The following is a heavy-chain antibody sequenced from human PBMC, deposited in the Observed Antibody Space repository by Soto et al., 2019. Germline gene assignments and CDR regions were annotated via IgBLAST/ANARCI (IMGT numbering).Heavy chain of an antibody. D-gene: IGHD3-22*01. J-gene: IGHJ4*02. CDR3: AKDLRDSSGYYYYIDS. Sequence: EVQLLESGGGLVQPGGSLRLSCAASGFTFSSYAMSWVRQAPGKGLEWVSAISGSGGSTYYADSVKGRFTISRDSSKNTLYLQMNSLRAEDTAVYYCAKDLRDSSGYYYYIDSWGQGILVTVSS. CDR1: GFTFSSYA. V-gene: IGHV3-23*01. CDR2: ISGSGGST.